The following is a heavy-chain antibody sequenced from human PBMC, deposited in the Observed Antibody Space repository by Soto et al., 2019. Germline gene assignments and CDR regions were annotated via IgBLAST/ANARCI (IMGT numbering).Heavy chain of an antibody. CDR2: IYPGDSDT. Sequence: GGALKISCKGFGYSFTSYWKGGVRQMPGKGLEWMGIIYPGDSDTTYSPSFQGQVTISADKSISTAYLQWSSLKASDTAMYYCARTSAAGKYYYGMDVSGQGTTVTVSS. CDR3: ARTSAAGKYYYGMDV. V-gene: IGHV5-51*01. CDR1: GYSFTSYW. J-gene: IGHJ6*02. D-gene: IGHD6-13*01.